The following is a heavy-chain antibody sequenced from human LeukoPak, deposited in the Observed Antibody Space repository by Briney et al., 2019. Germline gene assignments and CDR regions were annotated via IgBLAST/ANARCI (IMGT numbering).Heavy chain of an antibody. CDR2: ISYDGSNK. V-gene: IGHV3-30*18. J-gene: IGHJ6*02. Sequence: GGSLRLSCAASGFTFSSYGMHWVRQAPGRGLEWVAVISYDGSNKYYVDSVKGRFTISRDNSKNTLHLEMNSLRAEDTAIYYCAKDWGSYTLYYYGMDVWGQGTTVTVSS. D-gene: IGHD1-26*01. CDR3: AKDWGSYTLYYYGMDV. CDR1: GFTFSSYG.